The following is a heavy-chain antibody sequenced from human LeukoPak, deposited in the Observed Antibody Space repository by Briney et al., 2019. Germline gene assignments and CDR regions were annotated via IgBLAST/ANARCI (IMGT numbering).Heavy chain of an antibody. V-gene: IGHV1-18*01. D-gene: IGHD4-11*01. CDR1: GYTFTSYG. CDR3: ARVLAVTTAYGWFDP. J-gene: IGHJ5*02. CDR2: ISAYNGNT. Sequence: GASVKVSCKASGYTFTSYGISWVRQAPGQGLEWMGWISAYNGNTNYAQKLQGRVTMTTDTSTSTAYMELRSLRSDDTAVYYCARVLAVTTAYGWFDPWGQGTLVTVSS.